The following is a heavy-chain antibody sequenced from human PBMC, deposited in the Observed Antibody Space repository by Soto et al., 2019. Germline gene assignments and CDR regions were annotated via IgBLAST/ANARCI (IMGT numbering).Heavy chain of an antibody. D-gene: IGHD5-18*01. V-gene: IGHV3-23*01. CDR2: ISGSGGST. Sequence: EVQLLESGGGLVQPGGSLRLSCAASGFTFSSYAMSWVRQAPGKGLEWVSAISGSGGSTYYADSVKGRFTISRDNSKNTLYLQRSSLRAEDTAVYYCAKDRRRGYSYGYDAFDIWGQGTMVTVSS. CDR1: GFTFSSYA. J-gene: IGHJ3*02. CDR3: AKDRRRGYSYGYDAFDI.